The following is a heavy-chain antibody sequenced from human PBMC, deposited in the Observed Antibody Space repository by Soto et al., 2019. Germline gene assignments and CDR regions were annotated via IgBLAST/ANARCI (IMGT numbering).Heavy chain of an antibody. J-gene: IGHJ1*01. CDR1: GYTFTSYD. CDR2: MNPNSGNT. Sequence: QVQLVQSGAEVKKPGASVKVSCKASGYTFTSYDINWVRQATGQGLEWMGWMNPNSGNTGYAQKFQGRVTLTSNTSISTAYMELSSLRSEDTAVYYCARGQGGVVVADGAENFQHWGQGTLVTVSS. CDR3: ARGQGGVVVADGAENFQH. D-gene: IGHD2-15*01. V-gene: IGHV1-8*01.